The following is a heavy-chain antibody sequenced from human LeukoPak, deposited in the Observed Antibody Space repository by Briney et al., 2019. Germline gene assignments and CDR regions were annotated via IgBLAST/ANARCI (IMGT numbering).Heavy chain of an antibody. CDR1: GFTFRSYE. V-gene: IGHV3-48*03. CDR2: ISSSGSAI. Sequence: GGSLSLSCAAPGFTFRSYEMTWGRQAPGKGLEWVSKISSSGSAIYYADSVKGRFTISRDNAKSTLYLRMNSLRAEDTAVYYCARGGGLGYWGQGTLVTVSS. J-gene: IGHJ4*02. CDR3: ARGGGLGY.